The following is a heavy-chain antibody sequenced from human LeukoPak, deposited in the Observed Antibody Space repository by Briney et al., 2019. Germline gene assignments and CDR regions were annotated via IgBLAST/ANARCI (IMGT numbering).Heavy chain of an antibody. CDR1: GYTFTAYY. CDR2: INPNTGGT. D-gene: IGHD1-1*01. V-gene: IGHV1-2*02. Sequence: ASVKVSCKASGYTFTAYYIHWVRQAPGQGLEWMGWINPNTGGTNFAQRFQGRVTMTRDTSINTAYMEVSSLRSDDTAMYYCAREGAPQLSSYFDHWGQGTLVTVSS. J-gene: IGHJ4*02. CDR3: AREGAPQLSSYFDH.